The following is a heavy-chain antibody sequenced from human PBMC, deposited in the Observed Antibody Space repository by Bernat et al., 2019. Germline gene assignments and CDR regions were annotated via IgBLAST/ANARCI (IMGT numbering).Heavy chain of an antibody. CDR2: VYFSGST. D-gene: IGHD3-22*01. J-gene: IGHJ3*02. Sequence: QVQLQESGPGLVKPSETLSLTCTVSAGSISSNNYFWGWIREPPGKGLEWIGSVYFSGSTYYNPSLKGRITISVDTSKNQFSLKLSSVTTADRAVYYCATPWRATYYYGSSGYYGWDAFDSWGQGTMVTVSS. CDR1: AGSISSNNYF. V-gene: IGHV4-39*01. CDR3: ATPWRATYYYGSSGYYGWDAFDS.